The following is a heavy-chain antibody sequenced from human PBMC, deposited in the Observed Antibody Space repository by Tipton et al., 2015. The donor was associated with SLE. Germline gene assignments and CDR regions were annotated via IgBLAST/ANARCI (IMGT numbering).Heavy chain of an antibody. D-gene: IGHD3-10*01. Sequence: TLSLTCTVSGDSITSDYWSWIRQPPGKGLEWIAYIYYTGITNYNPSLRGRATISLDTSNNQFSLKLNSVTAADTAVYYCVRGAGPGPGPEPWGRGTLVTVSS. CDR2: IYYTGIT. V-gene: IGHV4-59*12. CDR3: VRGAGPGPGPEP. J-gene: IGHJ5*02. CDR1: GDSITSDY.